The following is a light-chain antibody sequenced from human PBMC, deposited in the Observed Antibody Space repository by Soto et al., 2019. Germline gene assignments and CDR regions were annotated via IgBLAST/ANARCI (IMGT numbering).Light chain of an antibody. CDR1: QTVSSNY. V-gene: IGKV3-20*01. CDR2: GAS. Sequence: EIVLTQSRGTLSLSPGERATLSCRASQTVSSNYLAWCQQRPGQAPRLLIYGASTRAAGIPDRFSGSGSGTDFTLTITKLEPEDSAVYFCQQYTGPPTTFGQGTRLEI. CDR3: QQYTGPPTT. J-gene: IGKJ5*01.